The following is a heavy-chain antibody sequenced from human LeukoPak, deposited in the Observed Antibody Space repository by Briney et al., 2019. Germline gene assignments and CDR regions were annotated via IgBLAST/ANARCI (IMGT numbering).Heavy chain of an antibody. CDR1: GFTVSSNY. V-gene: IGHV3-53*01. J-gene: IGHJ6*03. Sequence: GGSLRLSCAASGFTVSSNYMSWVRQAPGKGLEWVSVIYSGGSTYYADSVKGRFTISRDNSKNTLYLQMNSLRAEDTAVYYCARAPGYSSSWYATFYYMDGWGKGTPVTVFS. CDR3: ARAPGYSSSWYATFYYMDG. CDR2: IYSGGST. D-gene: IGHD6-13*01.